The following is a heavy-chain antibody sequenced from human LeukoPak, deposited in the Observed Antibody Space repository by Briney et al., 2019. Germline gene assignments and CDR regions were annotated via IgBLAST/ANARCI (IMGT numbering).Heavy chain of an antibody. Sequence: GASVKVSCKASGYTFTSYAMNWVRQAPGQGLEWMGWINTNTGNPTYAQGFTGRFVFSLDTSVSTAYLQISSLKAEDTAVYYCARKMMAAAGSHGLYYYYYYMDVWGKGTTVTVSS. D-gene: IGHD6-13*01. CDR2: INTNTGNP. CDR1: GYTFTSYA. J-gene: IGHJ6*03. CDR3: ARKMMAAAGSHGLYYYYYYMDV. V-gene: IGHV7-4-1*02.